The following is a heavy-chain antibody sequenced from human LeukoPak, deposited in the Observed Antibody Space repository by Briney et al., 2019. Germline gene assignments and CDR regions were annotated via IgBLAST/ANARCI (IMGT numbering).Heavy chain of an antibody. D-gene: IGHD2-15*01. Sequence: PGGSLRLSCAASGFTFSSYSMNWVRQAPGKGLEWVSYISSSSSTIYYADSVKGRFTISRDNAKNSLYLQMNSLRAEDTAVYYCARVGFRCSGGSCSGRAFDIWGQGTMVTVSS. CDR1: GFTFSSYS. V-gene: IGHV3-48*04. J-gene: IGHJ3*02. CDR2: ISSSSSTI. CDR3: ARVGFRCSGGSCSGRAFDI.